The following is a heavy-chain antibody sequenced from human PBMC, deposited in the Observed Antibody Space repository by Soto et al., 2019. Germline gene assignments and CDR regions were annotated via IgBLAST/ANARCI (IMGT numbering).Heavy chain of an antibody. J-gene: IGHJ1*01. CDR1: GYTFTSYD. D-gene: IGHD2-15*01. V-gene: IGHV1-8*01. Sequence: GASVKVSCKASGYTFTSYDINWVRQATGQGLEWMGWMDPNSGNTGYAQKFQGRVTMTRNTSISTAYMELSSLRSEDTAVYYCARGGYCCGGSCYTAPWDFQHRGQRTPVTVSS. CDR2: MDPNSGNT. CDR3: ARGGYCCGGSCYTAPWDFQH.